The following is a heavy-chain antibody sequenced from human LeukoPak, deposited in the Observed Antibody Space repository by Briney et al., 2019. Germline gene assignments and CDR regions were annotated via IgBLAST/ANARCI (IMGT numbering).Heavy chain of an antibody. Sequence: GGSLRLSCAASGFTFSSYWMSWVRQAPGKGLEWVANIKQDGSEKYYVDSVKGRFTISRDNAKNSLYLQMNSLRAEDTAVYYCARDSRRILWFGDAFDIWGQGTMVTVSS. V-gene: IGHV3-7*01. CDR1: GFTFSSYW. J-gene: IGHJ3*02. CDR2: IKQDGSEK. CDR3: ARDSRRILWFGDAFDI. D-gene: IGHD3-10*01.